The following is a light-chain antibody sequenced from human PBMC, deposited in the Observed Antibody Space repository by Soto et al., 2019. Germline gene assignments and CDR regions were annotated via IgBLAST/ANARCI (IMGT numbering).Light chain of an antibody. J-gene: IGKJ3*01. CDR3: EQSSTDPFT. V-gene: IGKV1-39*01. Sequence: DIQMTQSPSSLSASVGDRVTITCRASQNINTYLNWYQQKPGKAPKLLIFAASSLQSGVPSRFSGSGSRTDFTLTISSLQPEDFATYYCEQSSTDPFTFGPGTKVDIK. CDR2: AAS. CDR1: QNINTY.